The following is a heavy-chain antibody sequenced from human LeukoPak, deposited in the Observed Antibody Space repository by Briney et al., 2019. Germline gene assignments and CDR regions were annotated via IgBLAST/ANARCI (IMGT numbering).Heavy chain of an antibody. D-gene: IGHD3-9*01. J-gene: IGHJ4*02. CDR1: GYTFTSYG. V-gene: IGHV1-3*01. CDR2: INAGNGNT. CDR3: ARGAVLRYFDWLSPLLTPLAFDY. Sequence: ASVKVSCKASGYTFTSYGISWVRQAPGQGLEWMGWINAGNGNTKYSQKFQGRVTITRDTSASTAYMELSSLRSEDTAVYYCARGAVLRYFDWLSPLLTPLAFDYWGQGTLVTVSS.